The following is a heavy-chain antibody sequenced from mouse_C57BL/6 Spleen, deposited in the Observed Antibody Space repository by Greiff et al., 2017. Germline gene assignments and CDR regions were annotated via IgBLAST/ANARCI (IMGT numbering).Heavy chain of an antibody. Sequence: QVQLKESGPELVKPGASVKISCTASGYAFSSSWMNWVKQRPGKGLEWIGRICTGDGDTNYNGKFKGTATLTADKSSSTAYMQLSSLTSEDSAVYFCATTGTSYFDYWGQGTTLTVSA. CDR3: ATTGTSYFDY. D-gene: IGHD4-1*01. CDR2: ICTGDGDT. J-gene: IGHJ2*01. V-gene: IGHV1-82*01. CDR1: GYAFSSSW.